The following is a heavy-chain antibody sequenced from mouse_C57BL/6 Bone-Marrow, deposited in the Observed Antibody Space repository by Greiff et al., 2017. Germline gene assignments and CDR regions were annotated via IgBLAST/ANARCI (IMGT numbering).Heavy chain of an antibody. CDR2: FHPYNDDT. V-gene: IGHV1-47*01. D-gene: IGHD2-1*01. CDR1: GYTFTTYP. Sequence: VQLQESGAELVKPGASVKMSCKASGYTFTTYPIEWMKQNHGKSLEWIGNFHPYNDDTKYNEKFKGKATLTVETSSSTVYLELSRLTSDDSAVYYCARGGNYGGYDFDYWGQGTTLTVSS. J-gene: IGHJ2*01. CDR3: ARGGNYGGYDFDY.